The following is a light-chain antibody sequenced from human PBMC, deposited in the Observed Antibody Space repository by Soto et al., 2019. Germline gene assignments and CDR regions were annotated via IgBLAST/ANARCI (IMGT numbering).Light chain of an antibody. J-gene: IGKJ4*01. CDR1: QGISNY. CDR3: QKYNSDPLT. Sequence: DIQMTQSPSSLSASVGDRVTITCRTSQGISNYLAWYQQKVGKAPQLLIYDATTLQSGVPSRFSGSGSGTDFTLTIASLQPEDVATYYCQKYNSDPLTFGGGTKVEIK. V-gene: IGKV1-27*01. CDR2: DAT.